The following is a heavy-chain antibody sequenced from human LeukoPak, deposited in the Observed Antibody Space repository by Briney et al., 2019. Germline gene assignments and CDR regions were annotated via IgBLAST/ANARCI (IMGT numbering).Heavy chain of an antibody. CDR2: IIPIFGTA. Sequence: SVKVSCKASGYTFTSYGISWVRQAPGQGLEWMGGIIPIFGTANYAQKFQGRVTITADKSTSTAYMELSSLRSEDTAVYYCARDSFPGSSGFDYWGQGTLVTVSS. CDR1: GYTFTSYG. CDR3: ARDSFPGSSGFDY. D-gene: IGHD3-10*01. J-gene: IGHJ4*02. V-gene: IGHV1-69*06.